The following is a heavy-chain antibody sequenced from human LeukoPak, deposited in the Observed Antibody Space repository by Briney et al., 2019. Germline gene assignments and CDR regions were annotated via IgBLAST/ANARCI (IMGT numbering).Heavy chain of an antibody. J-gene: IGHJ4*02. CDR3: AREPTYCSGGSCYFDY. CDR2: INPSGGST. V-gene: IGHV1-46*01. D-gene: IGHD2-15*01. Sequence: ASVKVSCKASGYTFTNYYVHWVRQAPGQGLEWMGIINPSGGSTSYAEKFQGRVTMTRDTSTSTVYMELSSLRAEDTAVYYCAREPTYCSGGSCYFDYWGQGTLVTVSS. CDR1: GYTFTNYY.